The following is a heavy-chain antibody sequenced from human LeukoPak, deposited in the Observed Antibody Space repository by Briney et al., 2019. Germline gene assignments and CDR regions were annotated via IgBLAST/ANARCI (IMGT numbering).Heavy chain of an antibody. V-gene: IGHV1-18*01. CDR1: GYTFTIYG. Sequence: ASVKVSCKASGYTFTIYGISWVRQAPGQGLEWMGWISAYNGNTNYAQKLQGRVTMTTDTSTSTAYMELRSLRSDDTAVYYCARDRPKTWPDYGVDYYYGMDVWGQGTTVTVSS. J-gene: IGHJ6*02. CDR3: ARDRPKTWPDYGVDYYYGMDV. D-gene: IGHD4-17*01. CDR2: ISAYNGNT.